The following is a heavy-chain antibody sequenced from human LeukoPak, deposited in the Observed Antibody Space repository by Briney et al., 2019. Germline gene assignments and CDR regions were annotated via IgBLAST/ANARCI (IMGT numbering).Heavy chain of an antibody. D-gene: IGHD6-13*01. CDR2: ITSNGGSA. J-gene: IGHJ4*02. CDR3: VGFRATAGLY. CDR1: GFTFSNYA. V-gene: IGHV3-64D*06. Sequence: GGSLRLSCSASGFTFSNYAMYWVRQAPGKGLEYVSAITSNGGSAYYADSVKGRFTISRDNSRITLYLQMSSLRADDTAVYYCVGFRATAGLYWGQGTLVTVSS.